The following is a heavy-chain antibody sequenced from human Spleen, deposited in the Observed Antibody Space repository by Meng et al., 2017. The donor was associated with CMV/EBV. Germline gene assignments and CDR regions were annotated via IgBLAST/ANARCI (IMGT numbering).Heavy chain of an antibody. J-gene: IGHJ4*02. Sequence: SGGSISSSNLWTWVRQVPGKGLAWIGEIYHSGSTNYNPSLKSRVTISVDKFKNQFSLKLSSVTAADTAVYYCARDRRLRGEMNYFDYWGQGTLVTVSS. CDR2: IYHSGST. CDR1: GGSISSSNL. V-gene: IGHV4-4*02. CDR3: ARDRRLRGEMNYFDY. D-gene: IGHD3-10*01.